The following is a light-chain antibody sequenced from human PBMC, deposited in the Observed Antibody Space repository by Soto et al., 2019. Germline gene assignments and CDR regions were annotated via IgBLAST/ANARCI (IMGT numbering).Light chain of an antibody. J-gene: IGLJ1*01. CDR2: ESS. Sequence: QSALTQPASVSGSPGQTITISCTGTSSDVGSYNLVSWYQQHPGTAPKLMIYESSNRPSGVTNRFSGSKSGNTASLTMSGLQDEDEADYYCCSYAGSSTYVFGTWTKVNVL. CDR1: SSDVGSYNL. CDR3: CSYAGSSTYV. V-gene: IGLV2-23*01.